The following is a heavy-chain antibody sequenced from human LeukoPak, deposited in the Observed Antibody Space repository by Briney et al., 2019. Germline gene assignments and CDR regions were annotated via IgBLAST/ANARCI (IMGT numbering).Heavy chain of an antibody. CDR3: ARAQATVTTGSGGY. CDR2: INPNSGGT. J-gene: IGHJ4*02. V-gene: IGHV1-2*06. Sequence: ASVKVSCKAPGYTFTGYYVHWVRQAPGQGLEWMGRINPNSGGTNYAQKFQGRVTMTRDTSISTAYMELSSLRSDDTAVYYCARAQATVTTGSGGYWGQGTLVTVSS. D-gene: IGHD4-11*01. CDR1: GYTFTGYY.